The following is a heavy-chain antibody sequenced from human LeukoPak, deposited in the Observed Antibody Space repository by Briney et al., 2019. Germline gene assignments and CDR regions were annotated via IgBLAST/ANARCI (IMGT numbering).Heavy chain of an antibody. CDR3: ARVSQIMISFGGLISYFDY. V-gene: IGHV4-34*01. CDR1: GGSLNDYS. Sequence: SETLSLTCTLSGGSLNDYSWVWIRQPPGKRLEWIGQIHHSGGTIDNPSLWSRLTMSIDTSKNKFSLQLTSLTAADTGVYFCARVSQIMISFGGLISYFDYWGQGALVTVS. J-gene: IGHJ4*02. D-gene: IGHD3-16*02. CDR2: IHHSGGT.